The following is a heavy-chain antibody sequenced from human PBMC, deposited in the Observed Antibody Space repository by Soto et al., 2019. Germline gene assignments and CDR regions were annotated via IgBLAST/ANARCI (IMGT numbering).Heavy chain of an antibody. CDR3: ARLPIITTVTHYLDN. CDR2: ISGGADIT. D-gene: IGHD4-17*01. J-gene: IGHJ4*02. CDR1: GFTFTSYA. V-gene: IGHV3-23*01. Sequence: EVQLLESGGGLEQPGGSLRLSCAASGFTFTSYAMGWVRQAPGKGLEWVSSISGGADITNYADSVKGRFTISRDNSRDTLYLQMNSLRVDDTALYYCARLPIITTVTHYLDNWGQGALVTVSS.